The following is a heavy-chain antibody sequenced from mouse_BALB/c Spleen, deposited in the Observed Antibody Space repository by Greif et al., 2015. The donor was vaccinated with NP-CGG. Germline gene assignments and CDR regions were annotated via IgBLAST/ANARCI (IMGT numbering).Heavy chain of an antibody. CDR1: GFSLTSYG. Sequence: VKLVESGPGLVAPSQSLSITCTVSGFSLTSYGVHWVRQPPGRGLEWLGVIWAGGSTNYNSALMSRLSISKDNSKSQVFLKMNSLQTDDTAMYYCAGDYATTRTVYYAMDYWGQGTSVTVSS. D-gene: IGHD2-4*01. CDR3: AGDYATTRTVYYAMDY. CDR2: IWAGGST. J-gene: IGHJ4*01. V-gene: IGHV2-9*02.